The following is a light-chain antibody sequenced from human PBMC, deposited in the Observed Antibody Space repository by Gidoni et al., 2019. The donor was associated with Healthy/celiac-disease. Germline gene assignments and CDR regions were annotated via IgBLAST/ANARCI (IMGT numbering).Light chain of an antibody. V-gene: IGLV2-14*01. J-gene: IGLJ2*01. CDR3: SSYTSSSTLVV. Sequence: QSALPQPASLSGSPGQSITISCTGTSSYVGGYNYVSWYQQHPGKAPKLMIYDGSNRPSGVANRFSGSKSGKTASLTISGLQAEDEADYYCSSYTSSSTLVVFGGGTKLTVL. CDR2: DGS. CDR1: SSYVGGYNY.